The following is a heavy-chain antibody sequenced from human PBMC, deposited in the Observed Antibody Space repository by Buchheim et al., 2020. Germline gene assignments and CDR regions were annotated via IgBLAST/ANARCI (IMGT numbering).Heavy chain of an antibody. CDR1: GFIFSSYW. CDR3: ARDSNYDSSGYYGAYFQY. CDR2: IKQDGSEK. J-gene: IGHJ1*01. D-gene: IGHD3-22*01. V-gene: IGHV3-7*03. Sequence: VQLVESGGGLVKPGGSLRLSCAASGFIFSSYWMSWVRQAPGKGLEWVANIKQDGSEKYYVDSVKGRFTISRDNAKNSLYLQMNSLRAEDTAVYYCARDSNYDSSGYYGAYFQYWGQGTL.